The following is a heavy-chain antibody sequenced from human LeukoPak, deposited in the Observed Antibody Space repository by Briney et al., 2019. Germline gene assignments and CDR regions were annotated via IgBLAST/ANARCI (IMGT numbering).Heavy chain of an antibody. CDR2: ISGTGSST. Sequence: SGGSLRLSCAASGFTVSSNYMSWVRQAPGKGLEWVSTISGTGSSTYYADSAKGRFTISRDNSKDTLFLQLNSLTAADTAMYFCAKASVAIPQYCNSWGQGTLVTVSS. J-gene: IGHJ5*02. CDR1: GFTVSSNY. D-gene: IGHD2-2*02. V-gene: IGHV3-23*01. CDR3: AKASVAIPQYCNS.